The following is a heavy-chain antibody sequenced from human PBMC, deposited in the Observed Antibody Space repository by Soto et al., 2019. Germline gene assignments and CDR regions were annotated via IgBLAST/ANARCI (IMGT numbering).Heavy chain of an antibody. J-gene: IGHJ4*02. CDR1: GYTFTGYY. V-gene: IGHV1-2*02. D-gene: IGHD3-22*01. CDR2: INPNSGGT. Sequence: ASVKVSCKASGYTFTGYYMHWVRQAPGQGLEWMGWINPNSGGTNYAQKFQGRVTMTRDTSISTAYMELSRLRSDDTAVYYCARLSSYYYDSSGYYLSESFDYWGQGTMVTVYS. CDR3: ARLSSYYYDSSGYYLSESFDY.